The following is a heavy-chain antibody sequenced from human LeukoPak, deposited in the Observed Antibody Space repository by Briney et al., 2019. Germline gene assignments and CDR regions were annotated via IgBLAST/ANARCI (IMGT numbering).Heavy chain of an antibody. D-gene: IGHD2-8*01. CDR3: TKVGVYYYDA. CDR1: GLTFSNAW. J-gene: IGHJ4*02. CDR2: IRSMSAGGTV. Sequence: GGSLRLSCTASGLTFSNAWMTWVRQAPGKGLQWVGRIRSMSAGGTVDYAAPVQGRFTISRDDSKNTVYLHMNSLRTEDTAIYYCTKVGVYYYDAWGQGTLVTVSS. V-gene: IGHV3-15*01.